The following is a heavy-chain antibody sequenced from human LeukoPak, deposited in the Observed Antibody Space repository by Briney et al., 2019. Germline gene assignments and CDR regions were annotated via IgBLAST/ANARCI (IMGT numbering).Heavy chain of an antibody. D-gene: IGHD3-22*01. CDR2: IYYSGST. CDR3: ARDYYDSSGYYGGSDY. J-gene: IGHJ4*02. CDR1: GGSISSGDYY. V-gene: IGHV4-30-4*01. Sequence: SETLSLTCTVSGGSISSGDYYWSWIRQPPGKGLEWIGYIYYSGSTYYNPSLKSRVTISVDTSKNQFSLKLSSVTAADTAVYYCARDYYDSSGYYGGSDYWGQGTLVTVSS.